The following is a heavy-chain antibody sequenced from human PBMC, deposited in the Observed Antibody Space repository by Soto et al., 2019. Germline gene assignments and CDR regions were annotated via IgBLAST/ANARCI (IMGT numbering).Heavy chain of an antibody. Sequence: QVQLVQSGAEVKKPGASVKVSCKASGYTFTSYGISWVRQAPGQGLEWMGWISAYNGNTNYAQKLQGRVTMTTDTATKXAYSELRSLRSDDTAVYYCAVGQGVTMIVDDAFDIWGQGTMVTVSS. D-gene: IGHD3-22*01. CDR2: ISAYNGNT. V-gene: IGHV1-18*01. J-gene: IGHJ3*02. CDR3: AVGQGVTMIVDDAFDI. CDR1: GYTFTSYG.